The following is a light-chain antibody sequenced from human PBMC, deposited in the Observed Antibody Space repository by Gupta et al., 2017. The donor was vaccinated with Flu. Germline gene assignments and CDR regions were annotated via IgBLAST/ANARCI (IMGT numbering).Light chain of an antibody. CDR3: RQQYDVPLHKT. CDR1: QDIDDD. V-gene: IGKV5-2*01. J-gene: IGKJ2*01. Sequence: ETTLTQSPAFMSATPGDKVNISYKASQDIDDDMNWYQQKPGEAAIFIIQEATTLAPGILPRFSSSGDATDVTLTLNNRVSDDAEYFFCRQQYDVPLHKTFGQGTKLEIK. CDR2: EAT.